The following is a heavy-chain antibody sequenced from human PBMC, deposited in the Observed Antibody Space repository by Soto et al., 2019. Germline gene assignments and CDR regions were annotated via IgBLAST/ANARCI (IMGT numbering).Heavy chain of an antibody. Sequence: ASVKVSCKASGYTFTSYYIHWVRQAPGQGLEWMGIINPSGGSTSYAQKLQGRVTMTRDTSTSTVYMELSSLRSEDTAVYYCYLPAGTLWTPGYYYGMDVWGQGTTVTVSS. J-gene: IGHJ6*02. V-gene: IGHV1-46*01. CDR2: INPSGGST. D-gene: IGHD3-10*01. CDR1: GYTFTSYY. CDR3: YLPAGTLWTPGYYYGMDV.